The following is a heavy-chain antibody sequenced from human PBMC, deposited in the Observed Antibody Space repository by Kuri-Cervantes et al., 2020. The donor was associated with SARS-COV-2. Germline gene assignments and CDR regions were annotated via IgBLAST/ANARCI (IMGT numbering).Heavy chain of an antibody. CDR2: IYHSGST. D-gene: IGHD6-13*01. V-gene: IGHV4-38-2*01. CDR3: VQVDIAAAGTNYYYYMDV. Sequence: GSLRLSCAVSGYSISSGYYWCWIRQPPGKGLEWIGSIYHSGSTYYNPSLKSRVTISVDTSKNQFSLKLSSVTAADTAVYYCVQVDIAAAGTNYYYYMDVWGKGTTVTVSS. J-gene: IGHJ6*03. CDR1: GYSISSGYY.